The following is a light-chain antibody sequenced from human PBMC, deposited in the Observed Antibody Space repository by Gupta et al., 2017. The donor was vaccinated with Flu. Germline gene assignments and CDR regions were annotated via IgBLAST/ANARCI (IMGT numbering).Light chain of an antibody. V-gene: IGKV3-11*01. CDR1: QNINSY. CDR2: DAS. J-gene: IGKJ4*01. Sequence: SPATLSLSPGERATLSCRASQNINSYLGWYQQKPGQAPRLLIYDASVRATGIPARFSGSGSGTDFTLTITSLEPEDFAIYYCQHRWDWVTFGGGTKVEIK. CDR3: QHRWDWVT.